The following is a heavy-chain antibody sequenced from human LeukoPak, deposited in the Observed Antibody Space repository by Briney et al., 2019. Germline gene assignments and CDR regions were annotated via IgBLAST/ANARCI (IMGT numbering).Heavy chain of an antibody. CDR2: IIPIFGTA. CDR1: GGTFSSYA. CDR3: ARGLRRSMIVVV. Sequence: SVTVSCKASGGTFSSYAISWVRQAPGQGLEWMGGIIPIFGTANYAQKFQGRVTITADESTSTAYMELSSLRSEDTAVYYCARGLRRSMIVVVWGQGTMVTVSS. J-gene: IGHJ3*01. V-gene: IGHV1-69*13. D-gene: IGHD3-22*01.